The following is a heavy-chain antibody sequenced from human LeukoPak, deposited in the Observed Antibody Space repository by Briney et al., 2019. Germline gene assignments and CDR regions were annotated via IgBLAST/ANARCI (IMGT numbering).Heavy chain of an antibody. J-gene: IGHJ4*02. CDR3: ARGRVGENCSGGSCYYFDS. CDR1: GYTFTSYG. Sequence: ASVKVSCKASGYTFTSYGISWVRQAPGQGLEWMGWISAYNGNTNYAQKFQGRVTMTRHTSISTAYMELSSLRFEDTAVYYCARGRVGENCSGGSCYYFDSWGQGTLVTVSP. CDR2: ISAYNGNT. D-gene: IGHD2-15*01. V-gene: IGHV1-18*01.